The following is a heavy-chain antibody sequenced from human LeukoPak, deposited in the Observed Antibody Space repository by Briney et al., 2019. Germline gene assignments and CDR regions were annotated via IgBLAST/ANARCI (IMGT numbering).Heavy chain of an antibody. CDR1: GYTFTDYY. J-gene: IGHJ4*02. Sequence: GASVKVSCKASGYTFTDYYMHWVQQAPGKGLEWMGRVDPEDGETIYAEKFQGRVTITADTSTDTAYMELSSLRSGDTAVYYCATVDFWSGYLGYWGQGTLVTVSS. CDR2: VDPEDGET. V-gene: IGHV1-69-2*01. D-gene: IGHD3-3*01. CDR3: ATVDFWSGYLGY.